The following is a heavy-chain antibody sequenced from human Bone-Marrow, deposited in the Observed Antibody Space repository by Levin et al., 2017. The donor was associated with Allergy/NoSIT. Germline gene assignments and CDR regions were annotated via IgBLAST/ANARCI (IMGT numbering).Heavy chain of an antibody. J-gene: IGHJ4*01. CDR3: ARSLVGATFDF. V-gene: IGHV1-2*03. CDR1: GYSFTDFY. D-gene: IGHD1-26*01. CDR2: INPLNGGI. Sequence: LGASVKVSCKASGYSFTDFYIHWVRQAPGLGLEWMGLINPLNGGIKYAPKFQGRVTMTRDTPMTTAYMELTNLRSDDTAVYYCARSLVGATFDFWGQGTLVTVSS.